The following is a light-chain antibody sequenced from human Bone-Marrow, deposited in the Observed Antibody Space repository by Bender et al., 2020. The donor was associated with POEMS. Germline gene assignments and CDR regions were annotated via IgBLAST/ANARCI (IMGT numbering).Light chain of an antibody. CDR3: AVWDDSLNGWV. Sequence: QSVLTQPPSASVTPGQRVTISCSGGSSNIGAHAVNWYQHLPGTAPKLLIYSSHRLPAEVPDRFPGSRSCTSASLAISGLQSADESDYYCAVWDDSLNGWVFGGGTKLTVL. J-gene: IGLJ3*02. V-gene: IGLV1-44*01. CDR2: SSH. CDR1: SSNIGAHA.